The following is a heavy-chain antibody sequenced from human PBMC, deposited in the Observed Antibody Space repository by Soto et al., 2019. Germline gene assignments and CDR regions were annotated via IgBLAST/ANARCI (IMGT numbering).Heavy chain of an antibody. CDR1: GYSFTSYW. CDR3: ARRVRMSGYYSGMDV. D-gene: IGHD2-15*01. J-gene: IGHJ6*02. Sequence: ESLKISCKGSGYSFTSYWISWVRQMPGKALEWMGRTHPTDSYTHYGRSFDGQDTISAHNSISTVYLTWSSLKASHPPMYYSARRVRMSGYYSGMDVWGQGTTVTESS. V-gene: IGHV5-10-1*01. CDR2: THPTDSYT.